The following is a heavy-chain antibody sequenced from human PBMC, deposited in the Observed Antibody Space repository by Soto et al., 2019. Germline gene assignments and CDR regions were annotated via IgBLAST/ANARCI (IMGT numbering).Heavy chain of an antibody. D-gene: IGHD3-22*01. V-gene: IGHV5-51*01. Sequence: PGESLKISCKGSGYSFTSYWIGWVRQMPGKGLEWMGIIYPGDSDTRYSPSFQGQVTISADKSISTAYLQWSSLKASDTDMYYCARHRSSSYYDSSGKGLDYWGQGTLVTVSS. CDR3: ARHRSSSYYDSSGKGLDY. J-gene: IGHJ4*02. CDR1: GYSFTSYW. CDR2: IYPGDSDT.